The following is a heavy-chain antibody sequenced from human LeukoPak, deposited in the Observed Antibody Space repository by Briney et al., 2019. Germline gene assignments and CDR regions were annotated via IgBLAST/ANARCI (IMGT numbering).Heavy chain of an antibody. D-gene: IGHD2-15*01. CDR2: IDPGDSDT. CDR1: GYSFTNYW. Sequence: GESLKISCKGSGYSFTNYWIGWVRQMPGKGLEWMGIIDPGDSDTRYSPSFQGQVTISADKSISTAYLQWSSLKASDTAMYYCAGRVGYCSGGSCPRAFDIWGQGTMVTVSS. V-gene: IGHV5-51*01. CDR3: AGRVGYCSGGSCPRAFDI. J-gene: IGHJ3*02.